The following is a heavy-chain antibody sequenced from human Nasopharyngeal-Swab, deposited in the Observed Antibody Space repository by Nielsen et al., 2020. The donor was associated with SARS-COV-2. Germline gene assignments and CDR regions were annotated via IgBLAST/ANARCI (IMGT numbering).Heavy chain of an antibody. D-gene: IGHD6-19*01. V-gene: IGHV1-46*01. CDR3: ARGNGWYPDH. Sequence: ASVKVSCKASGYTFTSHYMHWVRQAPGQGLEWMGIINPSAGSTGYAQNFQGRVTMTTDTSTNTGYLELRSLRSDDTAVYYCARGNGWYPDHWGQGTLVTVSS. J-gene: IGHJ4*02. CDR1: GYTFTSHY. CDR2: INPSAGST.